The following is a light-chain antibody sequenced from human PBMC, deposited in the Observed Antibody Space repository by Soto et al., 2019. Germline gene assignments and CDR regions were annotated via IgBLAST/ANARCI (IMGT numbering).Light chain of an antibody. J-gene: IGKJ1*01. CDR1: HSVSSTY. CDR3: QQYNRYWT. V-gene: IGKV1-5*01. CDR2: DVS. Sequence: TQSPGTLSLSPGERATLSCRASHSVSSTYFAWYQQKPGKAPKLLIYDVSSLESDVPSRFSGSGSETEFTLTISSLLPDDFATYYCQQYNRYWTFGQGTKVDIK.